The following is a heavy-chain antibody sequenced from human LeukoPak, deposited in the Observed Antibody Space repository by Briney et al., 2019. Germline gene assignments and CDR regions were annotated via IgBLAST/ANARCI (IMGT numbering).Heavy chain of an antibody. CDR1: GGSISSSSYY. D-gene: IGHD2-8*01. Sequence: SETLSLACTVSGGSISSSSYYWGWIRQPPGKGLEWIGSIYYSGSTYYNPSLKSRVTISVDTSKNQFSLKLSSVTAADTAVYYCARAYCTNGVCYFGYYYYMDVWGKGTTVTVSS. CDR2: IYYSGST. CDR3: ARAYCTNGVCYFGYYYYMDV. J-gene: IGHJ6*03. V-gene: IGHV4-39*07.